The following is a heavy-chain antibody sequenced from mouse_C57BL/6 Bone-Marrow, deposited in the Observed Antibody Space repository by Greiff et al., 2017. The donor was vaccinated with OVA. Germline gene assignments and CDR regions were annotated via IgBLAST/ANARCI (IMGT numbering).Heavy chain of an antibody. CDR3: ARCYYGSSYYFDY. J-gene: IGHJ2*01. CDR2: IHPNSGST. Sequence: QVQLQQPGAELVKPGASVKLSCKASGYTFTSYWMNWVKQRPGKGLEWIGMIHPNSGSTNYNEKFKSKATLTVDKSSSTAYMQLSSLTSEDSAVYYCARCYYGSSYYFDYWGQGTTLTVSS. V-gene: IGHV1-64*01. CDR1: GYTFTSYW. D-gene: IGHD1-1*01.